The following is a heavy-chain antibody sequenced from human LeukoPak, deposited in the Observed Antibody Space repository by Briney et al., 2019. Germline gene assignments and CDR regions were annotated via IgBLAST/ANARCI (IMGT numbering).Heavy chain of an antibody. CDR1: GGSVSGYY. Sequence: SETLSLTCVVSGGSVSGYYWGWIRQPPGRGLEWIGYVYYSGSTNYNPSLKSRVTISVDTSKNQFSLKLSSVTAADTAVYYCASMASGSYKSGAFDIWGQGTMVTVSS. CDR2: VYYSGST. J-gene: IGHJ3*02. CDR3: ASMASGSYKSGAFDI. D-gene: IGHD1-26*01. V-gene: IGHV4-59*02.